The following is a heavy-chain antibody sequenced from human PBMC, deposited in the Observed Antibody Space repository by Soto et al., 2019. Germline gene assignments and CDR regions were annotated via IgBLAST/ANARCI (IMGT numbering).Heavy chain of an antibody. D-gene: IGHD6-19*01. J-gene: IGHJ4*02. V-gene: IGHV4-59*12. CDR3: ARDPGQWLVPGYFDY. CDR2: IYYSGNT. Sequence: SETLSLTCTVSGGTISKDYWTSIRQPPGKGLEWIGYIYYSGNTYYNPSLKSRVTISIDTSKNTLYLQMNSLRAEDTAVYYCARDPGQWLVPGYFDYWGQGTLVTVSS. CDR1: GGTISKDY.